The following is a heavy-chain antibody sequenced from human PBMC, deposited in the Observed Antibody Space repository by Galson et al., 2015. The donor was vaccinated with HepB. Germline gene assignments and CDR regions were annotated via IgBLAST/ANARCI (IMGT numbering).Heavy chain of an antibody. J-gene: IGHJ6*02. Sequence: SLRLSCAASGFTFSSYGMHWVRQAPGKGLEWVAVIWYDGSNKYYADSVKGRFTISRDNSKNTLYLQMNSLRAEDTAVYYCARGGGEQQLVLRYYYYGMDVWGQGTTVTVSS. V-gene: IGHV3-33*08. CDR2: IWYDGSNK. CDR1: GFTFSSYG. D-gene: IGHD6-13*01. CDR3: ARGGGEQQLVLRYYYYGMDV.